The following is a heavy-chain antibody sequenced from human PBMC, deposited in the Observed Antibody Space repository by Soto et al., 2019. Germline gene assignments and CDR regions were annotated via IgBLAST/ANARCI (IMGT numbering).Heavy chain of an antibody. J-gene: IGHJ4*02. D-gene: IGHD6-6*01. Sequence: QVQLVQSGAEVKKPGASVKVSCKASGYTFSSFGISWLRQDPGQALDWVGWISGNKDNTNYAQKFQGRIIVTPDTSTTTAYMQLRSLKSEETAVYYCVRDLAGNSSSSVPIPLFDFWGQGTLVPVSS. CDR2: ISGNKDNT. CDR3: VRDLAGNSSSSVPIPLFDF. V-gene: IGHV1-18*01. CDR1: GYTFSSFG.